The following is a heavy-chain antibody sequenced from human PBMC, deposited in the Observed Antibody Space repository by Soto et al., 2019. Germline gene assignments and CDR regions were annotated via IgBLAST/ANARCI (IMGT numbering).Heavy chain of an antibody. V-gene: IGHV3-21*01. J-gene: IGHJ4*02. CDR1: GFTFSRYS. Sequence: EVQLVEFGGGLVRPGGSLRLSCAASGFTFSRYSMNWVRQAPGKGLEWVSSISSTTNYIYYADSMKGRFTVSRDNAKNSVYLDMNSLSAEDTAVYYCARVSEDLTSNFDYWGQGTLVTVSS. CDR2: ISSTTNYI. CDR3: ARVSEDLTSNFDY.